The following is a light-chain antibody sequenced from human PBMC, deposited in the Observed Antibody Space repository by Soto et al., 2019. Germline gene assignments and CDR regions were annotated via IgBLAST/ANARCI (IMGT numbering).Light chain of an antibody. V-gene: IGLV2-11*01. CDR3: CSYAGSYTAL. CDR2: DVS. J-gene: IGLJ1*01. CDR1: SSDVGGYNY. Sequence: QSALTQPRSVSGSPGQSVTISCTGTSSDVGGYNYVSWYQQHPGKAPKLMIYDVSKRPSGVPDRFSGSKSGNTASLTISGLQAEDEADYYCCSYAGSYTALFGTGTRSPS.